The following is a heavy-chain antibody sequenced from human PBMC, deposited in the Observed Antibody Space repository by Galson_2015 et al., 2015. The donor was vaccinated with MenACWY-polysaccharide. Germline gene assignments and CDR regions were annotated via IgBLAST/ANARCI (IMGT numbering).Heavy chain of an antibody. CDR2: IWSDGSNK. Sequence: SLRLSCAASGFTFSRYGMHWVRQGPGKRLEWVAVIWSDGSNKNYADSVKGRFTISRDNSKNTLYLQMNSLRAEDTAVYYCARSSVVVVTDTQGFDSWGQGTLVTVSS. CDR3: ARSSVVVVTDTQGFDS. D-gene: IGHD2-15*01. J-gene: IGHJ4*02. V-gene: IGHV3-33*01. CDR1: GFTFSRYG.